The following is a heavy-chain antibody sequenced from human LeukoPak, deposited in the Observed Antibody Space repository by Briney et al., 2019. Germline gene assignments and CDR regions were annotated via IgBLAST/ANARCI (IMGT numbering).Heavy chain of an antibody. J-gene: IGHJ5*02. CDR1: GYTFTGYY. Sequence: ASVKVFCKASGYTFTGYYMHWVRQAPGQGLEWMGWINPNSGGTNYAQKFQGRVTMTRDTSISTAYMELSRLRSDDTAVYYCAREDMVRGVSRWFDPWGQGTLVTVSS. CDR3: AREDMVRGVSRWFDP. V-gene: IGHV1-2*02. CDR2: INPNSGGT. D-gene: IGHD3-10*01.